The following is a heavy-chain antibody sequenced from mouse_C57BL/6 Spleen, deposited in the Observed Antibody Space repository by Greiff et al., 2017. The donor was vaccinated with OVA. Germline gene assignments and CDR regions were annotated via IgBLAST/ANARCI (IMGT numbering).Heavy chain of an antibody. CDR2: INPGSGGT. CDR3: ARSYYDYDGDDY. CDR1: GYAFTNYL. D-gene: IGHD2-4*01. V-gene: IGHV1-54*01. J-gene: IGHJ2*01. Sequence: QVQLKESGAELVRPGTSVKVSCKASGYAFTNYLIEWVKQRPGQGLEWIGVINPGSGGTNYNEKFKGKATLTADKSSSTAYMQLSSLTSEDSAVYFCARSYYDYDGDDYWGQGTTLTVSS.